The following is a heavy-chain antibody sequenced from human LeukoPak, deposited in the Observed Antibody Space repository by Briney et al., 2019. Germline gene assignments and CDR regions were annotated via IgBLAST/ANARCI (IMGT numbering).Heavy chain of an antibody. J-gene: IGHJ4*02. CDR3: ANARVPTYGDYPTGFDY. CDR1: GFTFSSYG. Sequence: PGGSLRLSCAASGFTFSSYGMHWVRQGPGKGLEWVAFIQYDGSNKYYADSVKGRFTISRDNSKNTLYLQMNSLRVEDTAAYYCANARVPTYGDYPTGFDYWGQETLVTVSS. CDR2: IQYDGSNK. V-gene: IGHV3-30*02. D-gene: IGHD4-17*01.